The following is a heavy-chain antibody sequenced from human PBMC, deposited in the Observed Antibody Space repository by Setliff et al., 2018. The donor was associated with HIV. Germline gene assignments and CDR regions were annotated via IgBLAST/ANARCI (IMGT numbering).Heavy chain of an antibody. CDR3: ASAVAGTGFGY. D-gene: IGHD6-19*01. V-gene: IGHV4-61*09. CDR2: IYTSGST. J-gene: IGHJ4*02. Sequence: SETLSLTCTVSGGSISSGSYYWSWIRQPAGKGLEWIGHIYTSGSTNYNPSPKSRVTISVDTSKNQFSLKLSSVTAADTAVYYCASAVAGTGFGYWGQGTLVTVSS. CDR1: GGSISSGSYY.